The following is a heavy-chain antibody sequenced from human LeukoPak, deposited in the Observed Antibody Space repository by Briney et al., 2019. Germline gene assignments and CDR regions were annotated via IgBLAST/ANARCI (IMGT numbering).Heavy chain of an antibody. V-gene: IGHV4-38-2*02. J-gene: IGHJ5*02. CDR3: ARDGPAGYSYVNWFDP. D-gene: IGHD5-18*01. CDR2: IYHSGST. Sequence: PSETLSLTCTASGYSISSGYYWGWIRQPPGKGLEWIGSIYHSGSTYYNPSLKSRVTISVDTSKNQFSLKLSSVTAADTAVYYCARDGPAGYSYVNWFDPWGQGTLVTVSS. CDR1: GYSISSGYY.